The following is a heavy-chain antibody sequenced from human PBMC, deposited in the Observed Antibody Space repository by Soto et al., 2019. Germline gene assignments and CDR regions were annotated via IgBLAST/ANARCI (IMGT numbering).Heavy chain of an antibody. CDR1: GGSISSGDYY. CDR3: ASRTMVRGVIIKDY. D-gene: IGHD3-10*01. CDR2: IYYSGST. Sequence: PSETLSLTCTVSGGSISSGDYYWSWIRQPPGKGLEWIGYIYYSGSTYYNPSLKSRVTISVDTSKNQFSLKPSSVTAADTAVYYCASRTMVRGVIIKDYWGQGTLVTVSS. J-gene: IGHJ4*02. V-gene: IGHV4-30-4*01.